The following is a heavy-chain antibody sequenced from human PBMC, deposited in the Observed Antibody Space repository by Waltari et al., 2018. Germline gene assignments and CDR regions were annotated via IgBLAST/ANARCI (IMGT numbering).Heavy chain of an antibody. J-gene: IGHJ5*02. CDR3: ARAGGWFDP. CDR2: IFYSGST. Sequence: QLQLQESGPGLVKPSETLSLTCTVSGGSIPSSSYYWGWIRQPPGKGLEWVGSIFYSGSTYDNPYLKSRVTISVDMSKKQFSLKLSAVTAADTAVYYCARAGGWFDPWGQGTLVTVSS. CDR1: GGSIPSSSYY. V-gene: IGHV4-39*07.